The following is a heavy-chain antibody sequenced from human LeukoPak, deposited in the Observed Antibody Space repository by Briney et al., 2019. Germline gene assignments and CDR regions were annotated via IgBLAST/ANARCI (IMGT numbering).Heavy chain of an antibody. V-gene: IGHV2-5*02. CDR3: AHRGSGSFGWFDP. D-gene: IGHD1-26*01. CDR1: GYSLTTSGVG. Sequence: SGPTLVXPTQTLTLTCTLSGYSLTTSGVGVGWIRQSPGKALEWLALIYWDDNKYYSPSLKRRIPITKATSKNQVVLSMTNMDPVDTATYYCAHRGSGSFGWFDPWGQGTLVTVSS. J-gene: IGHJ5*02. CDR2: IYWDDNK.